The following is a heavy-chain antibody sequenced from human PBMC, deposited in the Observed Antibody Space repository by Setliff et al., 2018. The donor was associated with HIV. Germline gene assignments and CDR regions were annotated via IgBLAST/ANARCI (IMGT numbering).Heavy chain of an antibody. J-gene: IGHJ2*01. CDR2: IYHSGSI. D-gene: IGHD2-21*02. CDR1: SGSISSGNR. Sequence: SETLSLTCAVSSGSISSGNRWTWLRQPPGKGLEWLGEIYHSGSIYYNPSFKSRVTISVDTSKNQFSLKLSSVTATDTAVYYCARHDGTYCGGDCYLLGYFDLWGRGTLVTVSS. CDR3: ARHDGTYCGGDCYLLGYFDL. V-gene: IGHV4-4*02.